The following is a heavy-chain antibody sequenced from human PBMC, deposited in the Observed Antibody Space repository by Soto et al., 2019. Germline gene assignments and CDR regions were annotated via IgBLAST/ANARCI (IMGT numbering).Heavy chain of an antibody. CDR2: IYYSGST. CDR1: GGSVSSGSYY. CDR3: ARDRRNYYYGMAV. V-gene: IGHV4-61*01. J-gene: IGHJ6*04. Sequence: SETLSLTCTVSGGSVSSGSYYWSWIRQPPGKGLEWIGYIYYSGSTNYNPSLKSRVTISVDTSKNQFSLKLSSVTAADTAVYYCARDRRNYYYGMAVWGKGTTVTVSS.